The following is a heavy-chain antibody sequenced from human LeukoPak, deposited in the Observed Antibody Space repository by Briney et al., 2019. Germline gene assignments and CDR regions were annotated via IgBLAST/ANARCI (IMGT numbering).Heavy chain of an antibody. CDR1: GYTFTGYY. D-gene: IGHD6-19*01. CDR3: ATPDSSGWWGFDY. Sequence: ASVKVSCKASGYTFTGYYMHWVRQAPGQGLEWMGWINPNSGGTNYAQKFQGWVTMTEDTSTDTAYMELSSLRSEDTAVYYCATPDSSGWWGFDYWGQGTLVTVSS. CDR2: INPNSGGT. J-gene: IGHJ4*02. V-gene: IGHV1-2*04.